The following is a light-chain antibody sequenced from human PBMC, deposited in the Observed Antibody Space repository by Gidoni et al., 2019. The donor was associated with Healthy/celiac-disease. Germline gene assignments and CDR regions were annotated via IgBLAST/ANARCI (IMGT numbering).Light chain of an antibody. J-gene: IGKJ1*01. CDR2: DAS. Sequence: DIQMTQSPSSLSASVGDRVIITCQASQDISNYLNWYQQKPGKAPKLLIYDASNLETGVPSRFSGSGSGTEYIFTINSLQPEDIATYYCQKYDNLWTFGQGTKVEI. V-gene: IGKV1-33*01. CDR1: QDISNY. CDR3: QKYDNLWT.